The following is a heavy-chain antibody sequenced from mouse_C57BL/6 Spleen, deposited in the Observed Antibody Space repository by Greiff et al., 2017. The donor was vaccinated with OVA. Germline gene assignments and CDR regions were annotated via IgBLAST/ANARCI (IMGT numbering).Heavy chain of an antibody. CDR2: INPYNGGT. CDR3: ARGGAYYYAMDY. V-gene: IGHV1-19*01. Sequence: EVQLQQSGPVLVKPGASVKMSCKASGYTFTDYYMNWVKQSHGKSLEWIGVINPYNGGTSYNQKFKGKATLTVDKSSSTAYMELNSLTSEDSAVYYCARGGAYYYAMDYWGQGTSVTVSS. CDR1: GYTFTDYY. J-gene: IGHJ4*01.